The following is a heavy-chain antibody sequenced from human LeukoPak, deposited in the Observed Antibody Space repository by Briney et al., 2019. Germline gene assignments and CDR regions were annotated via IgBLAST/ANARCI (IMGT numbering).Heavy chain of an antibody. Sequence: SETLSLTWAVYGGSFSGYYWSWIRQPPGKRLEWIGEINHSGSTNYNPSLKSRVTISVDTSKNQFSLKLSSVTAADTAVYYCARLPDIVVVPAAPDAFDIWGQGTMVTVSS. CDR1: GGSFSGYY. J-gene: IGHJ3*02. CDR2: INHSGST. V-gene: IGHV4-34*01. CDR3: ARLPDIVVVPAAPDAFDI. D-gene: IGHD2-2*01.